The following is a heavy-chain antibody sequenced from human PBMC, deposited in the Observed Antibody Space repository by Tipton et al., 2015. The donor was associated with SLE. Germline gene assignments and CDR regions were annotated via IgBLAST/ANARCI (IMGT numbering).Heavy chain of an antibody. CDR2: MNPNSGNT. CDR3: AREDGYSSGWYGGYMDV. CDR1: GYTFTSYD. Sequence: QSGAEVKKPGASVKVSCKASGYTFTSYDINWVRQATGQGLEWMGWMNPNSGNTGYAQKFQGRVTMTRNTSVSTAYMELSSLRSEDTAVYYCAREDGYSSGWYGGYMDVWGKGTTVTVSS. D-gene: IGHD6-19*01. J-gene: IGHJ6*03. V-gene: IGHV1-8*02.